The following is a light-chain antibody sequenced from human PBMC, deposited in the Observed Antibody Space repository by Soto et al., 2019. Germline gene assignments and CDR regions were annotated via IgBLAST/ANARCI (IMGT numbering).Light chain of an antibody. CDR1: QGISTY. CDR2: AAS. V-gene: IGKV1-39*01. CDR3: QQSYSTWT. Sequence: DIPMTQSPSSLSESAGDRVTITCRASQGISTYLNWYQQKPGKAPKLLIYAASSLQSGVPSRFSGSGSGTDFTLTISSLQPEDFATYYCQQSYSTWTFGQGTKVDIK. J-gene: IGKJ1*01.